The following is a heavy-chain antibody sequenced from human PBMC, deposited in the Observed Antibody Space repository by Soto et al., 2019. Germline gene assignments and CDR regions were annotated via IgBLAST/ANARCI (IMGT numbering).Heavy chain of an antibody. CDR3: GRGEAPGVIAFDI. CDR2: ISGSGGST. CDR1: GFTFSSYA. Sequence: PGGSLRLSCAASGFTFSSYAMSWVRQAPGKGLEWVSAISGSGGSTYYADSVKGRFTISRDNSKNTLYLQMNSLRAEDTAVYYWGRGEAPGVIAFDIWGKGKMVTV. V-gene: IGHV3-23*01. J-gene: IGHJ3*02. D-gene: IGHD2-2*01.